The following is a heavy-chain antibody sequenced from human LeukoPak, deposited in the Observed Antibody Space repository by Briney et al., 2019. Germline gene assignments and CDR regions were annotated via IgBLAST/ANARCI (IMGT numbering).Heavy chain of an antibody. D-gene: IGHD3-10*01. V-gene: IGHV3-23*01. CDR3: AATYGSGSRGDAFDI. Sequence: PGGSLRLSCAASGFTVSSNYMSWVRQAPGKGLEWVSGISGSGGRTYYADSVKGRFTISRDNSKNTLYLQMNSLRAEDTAVYYCAATYGSGSRGDAFDIWGQGTMVTVSS. J-gene: IGHJ3*02. CDR1: GFTVSSNY. CDR2: ISGSGGRT.